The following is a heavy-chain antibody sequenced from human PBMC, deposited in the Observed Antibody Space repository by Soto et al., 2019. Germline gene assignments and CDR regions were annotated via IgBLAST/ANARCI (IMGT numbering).Heavy chain of an antibody. CDR2: INYSGNT. CDR3: ERHPGYCISTSCYGYYTMDV. J-gene: IGHJ6*02. D-gene: IGHD2-2*01. CDR1: GDSISSNNYY. Sequence: QLQLQESGPGLVKPSETLSLTCTVSGDSISSNNYYWGWIRQPPGKGLEWIGGINYSGNTYYNPSIKSGVTSSIDTSKNQFSLKLSSVTVAETAVYYCERHPGYCISTSCYGYYTMDVWGQGTTVTVSS. V-gene: IGHV4-39*01.